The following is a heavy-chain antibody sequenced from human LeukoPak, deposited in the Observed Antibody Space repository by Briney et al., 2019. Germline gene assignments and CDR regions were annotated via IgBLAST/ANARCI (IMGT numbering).Heavy chain of an antibody. V-gene: IGHV3-9*01. J-gene: IGHJ3*02. CDR1: GFTFEDYA. CDR2: ISWNSGSF. Sequence: GGSLRLSCAASGFTFEDYAMHWVRQVPGKGLEWVSGISWNSGSFGYANSVKGRFTISRDNAKNSLYLQMNSLRADDTALYHCAKGYDGSGYYYGDAFDIWGQGTMVTVSS. CDR3: AKGYDGSGYYYGDAFDI. D-gene: IGHD3-22*01.